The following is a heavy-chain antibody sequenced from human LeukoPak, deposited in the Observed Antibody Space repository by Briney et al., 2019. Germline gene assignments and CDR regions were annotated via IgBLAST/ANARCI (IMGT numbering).Heavy chain of an antibody. D-gene: IGHD3-9*01. V-gene: IGHV3-23*01. Sequence: PGGSLRLSCAASGFTFSSYAMSWVRQAPGKGLEWVSAISGRGGSTYYADSVKGRFTISRDNSKNTLYLQMNSLRAEDTAVYYCAKRYYDILTEGGFDPWGQGTLVTVSS. J-gene: IGHJ5*02. CDR3: AKRYYDILTEGGFDP. CDR2: ISGRGGST. CDR1: GFTFSSYA.